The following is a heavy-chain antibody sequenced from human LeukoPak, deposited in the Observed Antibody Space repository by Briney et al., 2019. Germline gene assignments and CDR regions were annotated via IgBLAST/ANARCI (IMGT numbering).Heavy chain of an antibody. CDR1: GFTFSTYS. D-gene: IGHD6-13*01. CDR3: ARVAGAAAFDS. J-gene: IGHJ4*02. CDR2: ISSNSRYI. Sequence: GGSLRLSCAASGFTFSTYSMNWVRQAPGKGLEWVSSISSNSRYIYNADSMRGRFTISRDNAKNSLYLQMNSLKPEDTAVYYCARVAGAAAFDSWGQGTLVTVSS. V-gene: IGHV3-21*06.